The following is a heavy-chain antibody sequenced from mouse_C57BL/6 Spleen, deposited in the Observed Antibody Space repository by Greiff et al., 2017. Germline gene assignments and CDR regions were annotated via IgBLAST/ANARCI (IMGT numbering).Heavy chain of an antibody. CDR1: GYTFTNYW. Sequence: VQLQESGAELVRPGTSVKMSCKASGYTFTNYWIGWAKQRPGHGLEWIGDIYPGGGYTNYNEMFKGKATLTADNSSSTAYMQFSSLTAEDSAIYYCASAYDYGYAMDYWGQGTSVTVSS. J-gene: IGHJ4*01. D-gene: IGHD2-4*01. V-gene: IGHV1-63*01. CDR3: ASAYDYGYAMDY. CDR2: IYPGGGYT.